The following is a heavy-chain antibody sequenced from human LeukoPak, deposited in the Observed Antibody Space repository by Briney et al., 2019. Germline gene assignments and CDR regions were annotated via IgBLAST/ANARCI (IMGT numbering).Heavy chain of an antibody. V-gene: IGHV4-39*01. J-gene: IGHJ6*03. CDR1: GDSLTSSSYY. CDR2: MYYRGST. Sequence: PSETLSLTCIVSGDSLTSSSYYWGWIRQPPGKGLEWMGSMYYRGSTYYKASLKNRVIISVDTSKNQFSLKLSSVTAADTAVYYCARRPTTYSSSSYYYYYYMDVWGKGTTVTVSS. CDR3: ARRPTTYSSSSYYYYYYMDV. D-gene: IGHD6-6*01.